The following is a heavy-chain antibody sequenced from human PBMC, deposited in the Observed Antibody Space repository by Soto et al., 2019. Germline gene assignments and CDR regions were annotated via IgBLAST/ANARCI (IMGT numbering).Heavy chain of an antibody. Sequence: QVQLVESGGGVVQPGRSLRLSCAASGFTFSSYGMHWVRQAPGKGLEWVAVISYDGSNKYYADSVKGRFTISRDNSKNTLYLQMNSLRAEDTAVYYCAKDSTGDSSGYPDYWGQGTLVTVSS. D-gene: IGHD3-22*01. V-gene: IGHV3-30*18. J-gene: IGHJ4*02. CDR2: ISYDGSNK. CDR1: GFTFSSYG. CDR3: AKDSTGDSSGYPDY.